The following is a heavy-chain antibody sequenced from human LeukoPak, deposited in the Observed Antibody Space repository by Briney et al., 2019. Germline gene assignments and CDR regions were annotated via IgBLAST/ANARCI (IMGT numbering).Heavy chain of an antibody. CDR1: GFTFSSYS. V-gene: IGHV3-21*01. CDR2: ISSSSSYI. D-gene: IGHD3-22*01. J-gene: IGHJ4*02. Sequence: GGSLRLSCAASGFTFSSYSMNWVRQAPGKGLEWVSSISSSSSYIYYADSVKGRFTISRDNAKNSLYLQMNSLRAEDTAAYYCARDLDDSSGYYGIHFDYWGQGTLVTVSS. CDR3: ARDLDDSSGYYGIHFDY.